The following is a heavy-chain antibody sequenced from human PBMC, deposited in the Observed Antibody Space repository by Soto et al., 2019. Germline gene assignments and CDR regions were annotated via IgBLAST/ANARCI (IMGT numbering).Heavy chain of an antibody. J-gene: IGHJ4*02. D-gene: IGHD6-19*01. CDR2: INVGNGNT. Sequence: QVQLVQSGAEVKRPGASVKVSCKASGYTFTRYSMHWVRQAPGQRLEWMGWINVGNGNTKYSQKFQGRVTITRDTSASTAYMEMSSLRSEDTVVYYCARDQEQWPDYWGQGTLVTVSS. V-gene: IGHV1-3*01. CDR3: ARDQEQWPDY. CDR1: GYTFTRYS.